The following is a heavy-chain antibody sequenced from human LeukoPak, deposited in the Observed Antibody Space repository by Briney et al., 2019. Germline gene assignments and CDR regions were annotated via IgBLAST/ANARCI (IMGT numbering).Heavy chain of an antibody. V-gene: IGHV3-9*01. CDR1: GFTFDDYA. CDR3: AKDRGYSYGEGFDY. CDR2: ISWNSGSI. Sequence: GGSLRLSCAASGFTFDDYAMHWVRQAPGKGLEWVSGISWNSGSIGYADSVKGRFTISRDNAKNSLYLQMNSLRAEDTALYYCAKDRGYSYGEGFDYWGQGTLVTVSS. D-gene: IGHD5-18*01. J-gene: IGHJ4*02.